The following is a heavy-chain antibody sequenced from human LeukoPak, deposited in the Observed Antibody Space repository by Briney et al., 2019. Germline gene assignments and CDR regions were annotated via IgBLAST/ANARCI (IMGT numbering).Heavy chain of an antibody. Sequence: PGRSLRLSCAASGFTFDDYAMHWVRQAPGKGLEWVSGISWNSGSIGYADSVKGRFTISRGNVKNSLYLQMNSLRAEDTALYYCAKDIGYSGYESVFDYWGQGTLVTVSS. V-gene: IGHV3-9*01. CDR2: ISWNSGSI. CDR3: AKDIGYSGYESVFDY. CDR1: GFTFDDYA. D-gene: IGHD5-12*01. J-gene: IGHJ4*02.